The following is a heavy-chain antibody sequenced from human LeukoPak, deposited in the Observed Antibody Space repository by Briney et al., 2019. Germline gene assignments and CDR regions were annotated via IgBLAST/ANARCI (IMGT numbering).Heavy chain of an antibody. CDR3: ARASYYYDTTGLGAVDI. J-gene: IGHJ3*02. Sequence: GGSLRLACAASRLTFNDHAMYWVRQAPGKGLEWDSGTNWHSENIGYADSVKGRFTISRDDAKNSLFLQMNSLRTEDTALYYCARASYYYDTTGLGAVDIWGQGTMVTVSS. CDR2: TNWHSENI. CDR1: RLTFNDHA. D-gene: IGHD3-22*01. V-gene: IGHV3-9*01.